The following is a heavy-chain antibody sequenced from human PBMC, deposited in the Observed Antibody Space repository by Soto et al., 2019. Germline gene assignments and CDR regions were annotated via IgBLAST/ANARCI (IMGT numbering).Heavy chain of an antibody. CDR2: IYYRGST. D-gene: IGHD2-21*01. Sequence: KGLEWSGYIYYRGSTNYNPSLKRRVTISVDTAKNQFSLKLSSVTAADTAVYYFFFFQAEDGIRDALSVSAFLVNRSSDL. V-gene: IGHV4-59*01. J-gene: IGHJ2*01. CDR3: FFFQAEDGIRDALSVSAFLVNRSSDL.